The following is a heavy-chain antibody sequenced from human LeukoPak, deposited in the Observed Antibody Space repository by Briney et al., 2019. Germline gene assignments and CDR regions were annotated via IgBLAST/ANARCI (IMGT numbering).Heavy chain of an antibody. CDR3: ARLRSWYNAFDI. Sequence: SETLSLTCTVSGGSISSYYWSWIRQPPGKGLEWIGYIYYSGSTNYNPSLKSRVTISVDTSKNQFSLKLSSVTAADTAVYYCARLRSWYNAFDIWGQGTMVTVSS. D-gene: IGHD6-13*01. V-gene: IGHV4-59*01. CDR1: GGSISSYY. CDR2: IYYSGST. J-gene: IGHJ3*02.